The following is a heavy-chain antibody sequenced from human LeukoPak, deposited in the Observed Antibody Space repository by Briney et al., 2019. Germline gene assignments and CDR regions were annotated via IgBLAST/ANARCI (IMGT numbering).Heavy chain of an antibody. CDR3: ARDALYGSGSSA. V-gene: IGHV3-53*01. D-gene: IGHD3-10*01. CDR1: GFTVSSNY. J-gene: IGHJ5*02. CDR2: IYSGGST. Sequence: GGSLRLSCAASGFTVSSNYMSWVRQAPGKGLEWVSVIYSGGSTYYADSVKGRFTISRGNSKNTLYLQMNSLRAEDTAVYYCARDALYGSGSSAWGQGTLVTVSS.